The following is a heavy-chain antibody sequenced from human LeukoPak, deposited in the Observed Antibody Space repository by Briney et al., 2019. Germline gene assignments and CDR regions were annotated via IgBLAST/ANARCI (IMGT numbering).Heavy chain of an antibody. D-gene: IGHD6-19*01. CDR2: ISYAGSNK. V-gene: IGHV3-30*04. Sequence: GGSLRLSCAASGFTFCSYAMHWGRQAPGKGLEWVAVISYAGSNKYYADSVKGRFTISRDNSKNTLYLQMNSLRAEDTAVYYCARPPPTSSGWYFDYWGQGTLVTVSS. J-gene: IGHJ4*02. CDR1: GFTFCSYA. CDR3: ARPPPTSSGWYFDY.